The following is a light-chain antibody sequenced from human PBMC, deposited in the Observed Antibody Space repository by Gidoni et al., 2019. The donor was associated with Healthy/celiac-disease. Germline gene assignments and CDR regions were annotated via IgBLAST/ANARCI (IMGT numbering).Light chain of an antibody. Sequence: IQLTKSPCSLSASLGDRVNITCRARKGISSYLAWYHQKPWKAPKILIYAASTLQSGVPSSFRGSGSGTDFTLTISSLQPEDFATYYFQQLNSYPITFGQGTRLEIK. J-gene: IGKJ5*01. CDR2: AAS. CDR3: QQLNSYPIT. V-gene: IGKV1-9*01. CDR1: KGISSY.